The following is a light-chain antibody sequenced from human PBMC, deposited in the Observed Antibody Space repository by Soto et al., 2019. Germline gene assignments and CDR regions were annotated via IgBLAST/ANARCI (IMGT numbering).Light chain of an antibody. J-gene: IGLJ1*01. Sequence: QSALTQPASVSGSPGQSITISCPGTSSDVGGYNYVSWYQQHPGKAPKLMIYDVRNRPSGVSNRFSGSKSGNTASLTISGLQAEDEADYYCSSYTSSSTRVFGTGTKLTVL. V-gene: IGLV2-14*01. CDR2: DVR. CDR1: SSDVGGYNY. CDR3: SSYTSSSTRV.